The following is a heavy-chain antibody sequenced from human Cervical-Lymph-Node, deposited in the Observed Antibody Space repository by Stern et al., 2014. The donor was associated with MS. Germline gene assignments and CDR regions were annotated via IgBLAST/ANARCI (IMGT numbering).Heavy chain of an antibody. CDR3: ARDSSKGGSNY. V-gene: IGHV3-33*01. CDR2: IWYDGSNK. D-gene: IGHD2-2*01. Sequence: VQLVESGGGVVQPGRSPRLACAASGFTFSSYGMHWVRQAPDKGLEWVAVIWYDGSNKYYADSVKGRFTISRDNSKNTLYLQMNSLRAEDTAVYYCARDSSKGGSNYWGQGTLVTVSS. CDR1: GFTFSSYG. J-gene: IGHJ4*02.